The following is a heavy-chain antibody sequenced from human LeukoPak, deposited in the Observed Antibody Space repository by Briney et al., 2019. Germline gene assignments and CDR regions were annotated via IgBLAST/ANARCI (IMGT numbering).Heavy chain of an antibody. CDR2: INPDGSDK. V-gene: IGHV3-7*05. D-gene: IGHD4-17*01. CDR3: AKLPYGDYNHH. CDR1: GFTFSRQW. Sequence: GGSLRLSCAAPGFTFSRQWMSWVRQAPGKGLEWVANINPDGSDKYYVDSVKGRFTISRDNAKSSLYLRMNSLRAEDTAVYYCAKLPYGDYNHHWGQGTLVTVTS. J-gene: IGHJ1*01.